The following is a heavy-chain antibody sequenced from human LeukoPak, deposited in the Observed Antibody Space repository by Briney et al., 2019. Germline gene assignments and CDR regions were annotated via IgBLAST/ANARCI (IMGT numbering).Heavy chain of an antibody. CDR1: GFPFSRYA. V-gene: IGHV3-23*01. CDR2: ISGSGGST. Sequence: GTSLRLSCAASGFPFSRYAVHWVRQAPGKGLEWVSAISGSGGSTYYADSVKGRFTISRDNSKNTLYLQMNSLRAEDTAVYYCAKEAFFGVVSDNWFDPWGQGTLVTVSS. CDR3: AKEAFFGVVSDNWFDP. D-gene: IGHD3-3*01. J-gene: IGHJ5*02.